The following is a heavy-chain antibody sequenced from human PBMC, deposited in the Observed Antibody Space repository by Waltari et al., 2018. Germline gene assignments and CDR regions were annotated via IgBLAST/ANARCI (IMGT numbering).Heavy chain of an antibody. CDR3: AREGGTSGYSGYFDH. Sequence: VESGGGVGQPGRSLRVSCAAPGFTFSHSIVHWVRQAPGKGLEWVAAMSYDGISRYYADSVKGRFTIGGDDSKNTVYLQIDSLRPEDTAVYYCAREGGTSGYSGYFDHWGQGTLVTVSS. V-gene: IGHV3-30*01. D-gene: IGHD2-15*01. CDR2: MSYDGISR. CDR1: GFTFSHSI. J-gene: IGHJ4*02.